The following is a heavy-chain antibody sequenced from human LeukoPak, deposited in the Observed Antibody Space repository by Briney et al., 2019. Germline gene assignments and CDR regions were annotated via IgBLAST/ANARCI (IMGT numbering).Heavy chain of an antibody. V-gene: IGHV4-39*07. J-gene: IGHJ5*02. CDR3: ARGFGDWGLSWFDP. Sequence: PSETLSLTCTVSGGSISSSNYYWGWIRQPPGKGLEWIGSSGSTYYNPSLKSRVAISVDTSKNQFSLKLTSVTAADTAVYYCARGFGDWGLSWFDPWGQGTLVTVSS. D-gene: IGHD3-10*01. CDR1: GGSISSSNYY. CDR2: SGST.